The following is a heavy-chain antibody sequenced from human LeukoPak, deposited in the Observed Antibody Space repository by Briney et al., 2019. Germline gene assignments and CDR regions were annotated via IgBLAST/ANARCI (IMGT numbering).Heavy chain of an antibody. V-gene: IGHV3-11*04. D-gene: IGHD3-9*01. CDR1: GFTFSDYY. J-gene: IGHJ4*02. Sequence: PGGSLRLSCAASGFTFSDYYMSWIRQAPGKGLEWVSYISSSGSTIYYADSVKGRFTISRDNAKNSLYLQMNSLRAEDTAVYYCARAGYVGYFDDNIDYWGQGTLVTVSS. CDR2: ISSSGSTI. CDR3: ARAGYVGYFDDNIDY.